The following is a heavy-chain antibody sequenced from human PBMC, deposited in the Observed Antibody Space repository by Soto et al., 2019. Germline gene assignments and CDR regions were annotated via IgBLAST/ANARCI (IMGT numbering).Heavy chain of an antibody. CDR2: ISGSGGST. CDR3: AKNLGYCSGGSCYGFDP. V-gene: IGHV3-23*01. J-gene: IGHJ5*02. CDR1: GFTFSSYA. Sequence: EVQLLESGGGLVQPGGSVRLSCAASGFTFSSYAMSWVRQAPGKGLEWVSAISGSGGSTYYADSVKGRFTISRDNSKNTLYLQMNSLRAEDTAVYYCAKNLGYCSGGSCYGFDPWGQGTLVTVSS. D-gene: IGHD2-15*01.